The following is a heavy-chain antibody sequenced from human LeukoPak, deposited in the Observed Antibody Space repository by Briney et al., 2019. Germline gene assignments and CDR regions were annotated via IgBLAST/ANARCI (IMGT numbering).Heavy chain of an antibody. J-gene: IGHJ4*02. D-gene: IGHD7-27*01. CDR2: ISPSSSTI. CDR1: GFTFSSYN. CDR3: ARLGRDLDY. V-gene: IGHV3-21*01. Sequence: GSLRLSCAASGFTFSSYNMNWVRQAPGKGLEFVSSISPSSSTIYYTDSVKGRFTISRDNAKNSLYLQMNSLSTEDTAVYYCARLGRDLDYWGQGALVTVSS.